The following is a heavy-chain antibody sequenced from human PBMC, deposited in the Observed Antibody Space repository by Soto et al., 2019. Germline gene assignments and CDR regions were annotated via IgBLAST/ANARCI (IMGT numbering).Heavy chain of an antibody. CDR2: ISSSSSYI. Sequence: GGSLRLSCAASGFTFSSYSMNWVRQAPGKGLEWVSSISSSSSYIYYADSVKGRFTISRDNAKNSLYLQMNSLRAEDTAVYYCAKASSGYYYYYYYGMDVWGQGTTVTVS. J-gene: IGHJ6*02. CDR1: GFTFSSYS. V-gene: IGHV3-21*01. D-gene: IGHD3-22*01. CDR3: AKASSGYYYYYYYGMDV.